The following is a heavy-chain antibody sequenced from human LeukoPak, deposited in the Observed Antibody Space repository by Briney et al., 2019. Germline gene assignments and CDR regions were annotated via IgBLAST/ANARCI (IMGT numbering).Heavy chain of an antibody. Sequence: PGGSLRLSCAASGFTFSSYSMNWVRQAPGKGLEWVSSITGSSTYIYYADSVKGRFTISRDNSKNTLYLQMNSLRAEDTAVYYCAKAPGGWEAFIWGQGTMVAVSS. CDR2: ITGSSTYI. CDR3: AKAPGGWEAFI. CDR1: GFTFSSYS. J-gene: IGHJ3*02. D-gene: IGHD1-26*01. V-gene: IGHV3-21*01.